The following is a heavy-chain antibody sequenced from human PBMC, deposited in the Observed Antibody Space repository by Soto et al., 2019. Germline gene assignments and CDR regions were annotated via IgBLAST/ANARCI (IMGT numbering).Heavy chain of an antibody. CDR3: AGDIRSGSYRFDY. V-gene: IGHV4-59*08. Sequence: PSETLSLTCTVSDGSISSYYWSWLRQPPGKGLEWIGYIYDGGSTLYNPSLKSRVTISVDRPNNQFSLKLRSVTAADTAIYYCAGDIRSGSYRFDYWGQGTLVTVSS. D-gene: IGHD1-26*01. CDR1: DGSISSYY. CDR2: IYDGGST. J-gene: IGHJ4*02.